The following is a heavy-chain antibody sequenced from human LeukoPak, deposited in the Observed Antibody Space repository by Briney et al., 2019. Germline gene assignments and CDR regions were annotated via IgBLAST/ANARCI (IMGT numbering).Heavy chain of an antibody. D-gene: IGHD3-16*02. CDR2: IYYSGST. CDR1: GGSISSYY. J-gene: IGHJ4*02. Sequence: SETLSLTCVVSGGSISSYYWSWIRQPPGKGLEWIAYIYYSGSTHHNPSLKSRVTISVDTSKNQFSLKLSSVTAADTAVYYCARYVWGSYPTFEDYWGQGTLVTVSS. CDR3: ARYVWGSYPTFEDY. V-gene: IGHV4-59*01.